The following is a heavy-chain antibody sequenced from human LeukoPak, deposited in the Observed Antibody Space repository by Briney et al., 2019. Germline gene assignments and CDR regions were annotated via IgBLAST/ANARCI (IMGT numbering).Heavy chain of an antibody. CDR3: ATSPPRLVRHYYYYGMDV. D-gene: IGHD6-19*01. V-gene: IGHV3-23*01. Sequence: PGGSLRLSCAASGFTFSSYAMSWVRQAPGKGLEWVSAISGSGGSTYYADSVKGRFTISRDISKNTLYLQMNSLRAEDTAVYYCATSPPRLVRHYYYYGMDVWGQGTTVTVSS. J-gene: IGHJ6*02. CDR1: GFTFSSYA. CDR2: ISGSGGST.